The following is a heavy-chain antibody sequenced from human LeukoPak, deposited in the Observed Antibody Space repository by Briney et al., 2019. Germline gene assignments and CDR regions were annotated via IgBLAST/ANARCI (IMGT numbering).Heavy chain of an antibody. CDR1: GGSISSSSYY. CDR2: IYYSGST. J-gene: IGHJ3*02. D-gene: IGHD3-22*01. Sequence: PSETLSLTCTVSGGSISSSSYYWGWIRQPPGKGLEWIGSIYYSGSTYYNPSLKSRVTISVDTSKNQFSLKLSSVTAADTAVYYCARGRYYYDSSGYPTLAFAIWGQGTMVTVSS. CDR3: ARGRYYYDSSGYPTLAFAI. V-gene: IGHV4-39*07.